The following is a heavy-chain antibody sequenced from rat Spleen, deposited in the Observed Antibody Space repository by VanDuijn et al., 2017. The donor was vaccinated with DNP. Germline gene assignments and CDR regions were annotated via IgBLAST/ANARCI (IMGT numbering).Heavy chain of an antibody. D-gene: IGHD1-11*01. V-gene: IGHV5-27*01. CDR1: GFTFNNYY. J-gene: IGHJ4*01. Sequence: EVRLVESGGGLVQPGRSLKLSCAASGFTFNNYYMAWVRQAPKKGLEWVATINTAGGSTYLPDSVKGRFTISRDKADNTVYLQMNSLRSEDTATYYCAKDRDGGFAMDAWGQGTSVTVSS. CDR2: INTAGGST. CDR3: AKDRDGGFAMDA.